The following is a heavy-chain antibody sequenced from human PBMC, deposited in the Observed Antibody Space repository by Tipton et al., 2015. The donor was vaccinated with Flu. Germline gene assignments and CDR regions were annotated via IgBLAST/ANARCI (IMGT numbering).Heavy chain of an antibody. V-gene: IGHV3-7*01. CDR1: GFIFNDYW. J-gene: IGHJ4*02. Sequence: GSLRLSCAASGFIFNDYWMHWVRQAPGKGLEWVANINEDGSVVYYVDSVRGRFTISRDNARTSVSLQMNSLTAEDSAVYYCVRAIAAAGSRWGQGTLVTVSS. D-gene: IGHD6-13*01. CDR3: VRAIAAAGSR. CDR2: INEDGSVV.